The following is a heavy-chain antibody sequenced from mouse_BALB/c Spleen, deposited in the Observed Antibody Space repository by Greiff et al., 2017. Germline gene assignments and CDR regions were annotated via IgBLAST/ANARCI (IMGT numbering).Heavy chain of an antibody. CDR3: TTYYFDY. CDR1: GYTFTSYY. CDR2: INPGNGGT. Sequence: QVQLQQPGAELVKPGASVKLSCKASGYTFTSYYMYWVKQRPGQGLEWIGGINPGNGGTNFNEKFKGKATLTVDKSSSTAYMQLSSLTSEDAAVYYCTTYYFDYWGQGTTLTVSS. V-gene: IGHV1S16*01. J-gene: IGHJ2*01.